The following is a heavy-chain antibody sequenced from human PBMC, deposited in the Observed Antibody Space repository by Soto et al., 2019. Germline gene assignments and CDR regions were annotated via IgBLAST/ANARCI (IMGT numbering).Heavy chain of an antibody. Sequence: SETLSLTCSVSGYLIRSGCYWGWVRQTPGKGLEWLGRIDYSGKTYKNPSLKSRVSASVDRSQNQFSLNLRSGTAEDTAVYFFARDLCSGYDSYYLDYWGQGTLVIVSS. D-gene: IGHD3-22*01. CDR3: ARDLCSGYDSYYLDY. CDR1: GYLIRSGCY. V-gene: IGHV4-38-2*02. CDR2: IDYSGKT. J-gene: IGHJ4*02.